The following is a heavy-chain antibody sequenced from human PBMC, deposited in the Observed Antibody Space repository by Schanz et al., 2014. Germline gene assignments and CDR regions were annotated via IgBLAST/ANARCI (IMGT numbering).Heavy chain of an antibody. CDR1: GFSFTNYA. Sequence: QVELVESGGGLVQPGRSLRLSCAASGFSFTNYAMHWVRQPPGKGPEWMAAIRFDGTKKFYADSVRGRFTISRDNSKNTLYLQMNSLRVEDTALYYCARDRSNNFDYWGQGTLVTVSS. V-gene: IGHV3-30*04. CDR2: IRFDGTKK. D-gene: IGHD2-2*01. CDR3: ARDRSNNFDY. J-gene: IGHJ4*02.